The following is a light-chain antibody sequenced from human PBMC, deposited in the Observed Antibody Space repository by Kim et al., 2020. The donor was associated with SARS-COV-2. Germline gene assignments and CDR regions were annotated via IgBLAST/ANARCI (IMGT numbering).Light chain of an antibody. CDR3: SSYTSSSTWV. V-gene: IGLV2-14*03. Sequence: GQSFTITCSGSSSGVGGYNYVSWYHQHPGKAPKLMIYDVSNRPSGVSNRFSGSKSGNTASLTISGLQAEDEADYYCSSYTSSSTWVFGGGTKLTVL. CDR1: SSGVGGYNY. J-gene: IGLJ3*02. CDR2: DVS.